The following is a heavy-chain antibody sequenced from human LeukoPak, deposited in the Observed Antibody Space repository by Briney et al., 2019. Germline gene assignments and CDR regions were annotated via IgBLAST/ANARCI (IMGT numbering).Heavy chain of an antibody. Sequence: SETLSLTCNVSGDSISSRSYYWGWIRQPPGKGLKWIGSIYYSGRTSYNPSLKSRVTMSLDTSKNQFSLKLSSVTAADTAVYYCARNSPWNNDAFDIWGQGTLVTVSS. CDR1: GDSISSRSYY. CDR2: IYYSGRT. V-gene: IGHV4-39*07. CDR3: ARNSPWNNDAFDI. D-gene: IGHD1/OR15-1a*01. J-gene: IGHJ3*02.